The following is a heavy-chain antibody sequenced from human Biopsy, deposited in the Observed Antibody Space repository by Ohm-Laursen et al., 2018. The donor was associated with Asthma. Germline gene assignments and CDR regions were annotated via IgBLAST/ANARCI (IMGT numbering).Heavy chain of an antibody. D-gene: IGHD6-19*01. Sequence: SDTLSLTCTVSGDSINSYYWTWIRQPPGKGLEWIGYIYYTGTTNSNPSLKSRVTMSVDTSKNQFSLEVRSVTAADTAVYYCARDGSSVAGTPYGMDVWGQGTTVTVSS. CDR1: GDSINSYY. V-gene: IGHV4-59*01. J-gene: IGHJ6*02. CDR3: ARDGSSVAGTPYGMDV. CDR2: IYYTGTT.